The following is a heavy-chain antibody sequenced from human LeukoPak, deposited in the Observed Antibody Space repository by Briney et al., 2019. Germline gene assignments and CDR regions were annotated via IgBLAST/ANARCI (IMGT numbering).Heavy chain of an antibody. CDR1: GGSISSYY. CDR2: IYYSGST. J-gene: IGHJ4*02. V-gene: IGHV4-59*08. CDR3: ARRRAAGIYFDY. D-gene: IGHD6-13*01. Sequence: SETLSLTCTVSGGSISSYYWSWIRQPPGKGLEWIGYIYYSGSTNYNPSLKSRVTISVDTSKNQFSLKLSSVTAADTAVYYCARRRAAGIYFDYWGQGTLVTVSS.